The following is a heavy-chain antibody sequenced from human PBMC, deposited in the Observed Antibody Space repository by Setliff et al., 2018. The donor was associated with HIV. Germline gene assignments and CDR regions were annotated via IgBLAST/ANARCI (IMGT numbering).Heavy chain of an antibody. J-gene: IGHJ3*02. CDR2: SHPTTGGA. V-gene: IGHV1-2*02. CDR3: ARKNYYASKEHYAFDI. D-gene: IGHD3-16*01. Sequence: GASVKVSCKSSGYQFMDFYMHWMRQAPGQGLEWVGWSHPTTGGANYAQKFQGRVTLTHDASITTAYMEISGLRSDDTAVYFCARKNYYASKEHYAFDIWGQGTMVTVS. CDR1: GYQFMDFY.